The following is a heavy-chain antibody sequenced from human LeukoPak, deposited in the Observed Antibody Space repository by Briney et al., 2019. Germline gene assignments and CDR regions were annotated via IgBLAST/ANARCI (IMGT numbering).Heavy chain of an antibody. CDR2: ISGSGGST. J-gene: IGHJ4*02. V-gene: IGHV3-23*01. D-gene: IGHD3-9*01. Sequence: GGSLRLSCAASGFTLSSYAMSWVRQAPGKGLEWVSAISGSGGSTYYADSVKGRFTISRDNSKNTLYLQMNSLRAEDTAVYYCAKDRRYFDWLLYGLDYWGQGTLVTVSS. CDR3: AKDRRYFDWLLYGLDY. CDR1: GFTLSSYA.